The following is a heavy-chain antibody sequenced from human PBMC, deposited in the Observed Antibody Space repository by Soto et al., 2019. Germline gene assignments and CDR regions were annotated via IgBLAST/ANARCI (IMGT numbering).Heavy chain of an antibody. J-gene: IGHJ6*02. CDR3: ASNKYDFWSGYRGKYYYYGMDV. CDR1: GFTVSSNY. V-gene: IGHV3-53*01. D-gene: IGHD3-3*01. Sequence: LRLSCAASGFTVSSNYMSWVRQAPGKGLEWVSVIYSGGSTYYADSVKGRFTISRDNSKNTLYLQMNSLRAEDTAVYYCASNKYDFWSGYRGKYYYYGMDVWGQGTTVTVSS. CDR2: IYSGGST.